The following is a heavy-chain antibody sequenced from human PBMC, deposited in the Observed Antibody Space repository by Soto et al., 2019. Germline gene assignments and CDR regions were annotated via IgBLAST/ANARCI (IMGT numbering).Heavy chain of an antibody. V-gene: IGHV3-15*01. Sequence: GGSLRLSCAASGFTFSNAWMRWVRQAPGKGLEWVGRIKSKTDGGTTDYAAPVKGRFTISRDDSKNTLYLQMNSLKTEDTAVYYCTVDTAMAKSRPYYYYYYGMDVWGQGTTVTVSS. J-gene: IGHJ6*02. CDR3: TVDTAMAKSRPYYYYYYGMDV. D-gene: IGHD5-18*01. CDR2: IKSKTDGGTT. CDR1: GFTFSNAW.